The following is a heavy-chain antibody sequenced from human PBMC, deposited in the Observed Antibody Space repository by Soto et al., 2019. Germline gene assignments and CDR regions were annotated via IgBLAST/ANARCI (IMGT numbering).Heavy chain of an antibody. J-gene: IGHJ4*02. Sequence: SETLSLTCTVSSGSISSSIYYWGWIRQPPGKGLEWIGYIYYSGNTNYNPSLKSRVTISVDTSKNQFSLKLSSVTAADTAVYYCARHHDSWGQGTLVTVSS. CDR2: IYYSGNT. V-gene: IGHV4-61*05. CDR3: ARHHDS. CDR1: SGSISSSIYY.